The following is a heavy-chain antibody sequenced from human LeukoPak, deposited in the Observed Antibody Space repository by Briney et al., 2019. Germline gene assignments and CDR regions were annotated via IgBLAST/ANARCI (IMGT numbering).Heavy chain of an antibody. V-gene: IGHV3-7*01. CDR2: IKQDGSEK. Sequence: GGSLRLSCAASGFTFSSYWMSWVRQAPGKGLEWVANIKQDGSEKYYVDSVKGRFTISRDNAKNSLYLQMNSLRAEDTAVYYCARGASGSYSRDAFDIWGQGTMVTVSS. D-gene: IGHD1-26*01. CDR3: ARGASGSYSRDAFDI. J-gene: IGHJ3*02. CDR1: GFTFSSYW.